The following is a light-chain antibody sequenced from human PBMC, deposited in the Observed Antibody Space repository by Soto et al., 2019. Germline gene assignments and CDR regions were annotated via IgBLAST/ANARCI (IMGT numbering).Light chain of an antibody. V-gene: IGLV1-44*01. CDR2: SYN. Sequence: QSVLTQPPSASGTPGQRVTISCSGSSSNIGSNTVNWYQQLPGTAPKLLIYSYNQRPSGVPDRFSDSKSGTSASLAISGLQSEDEADYYCAAWDDSLNGVLFGGGTKLTVL. CDR3: AAWDDSLNGVL. CDR1: SSNIGSNT. J-gene: IGLJ2*01.